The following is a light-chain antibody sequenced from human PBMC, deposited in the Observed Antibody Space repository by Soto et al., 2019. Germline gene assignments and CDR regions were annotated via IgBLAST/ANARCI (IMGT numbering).Light chain of an antibody. CDR1: SGHNSYA. J-gene: IGLJ3*02. V-gene: IGLV4-69*01. CDR2: LNSDGSH. CDR3: QTWSTDIRV. Sequence: QAVVTQPPSASASLGASVKLTCTLSSGHNSYAIAWHQQQPEKGPRYLMKLNSDGSHSKGDGIPERFSGSSSGAERYLTISSLQSEDEADYYCQTWSTDIRVFGGGTKVTVL.